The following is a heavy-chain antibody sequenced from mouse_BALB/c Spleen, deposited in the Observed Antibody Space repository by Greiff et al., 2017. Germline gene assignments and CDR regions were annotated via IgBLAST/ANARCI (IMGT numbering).Heavy chain of an antibody. CDR1: GFSLTSYG. CDR3: ARVYYRYDPMDY. V-gene: IGHV2-9*02. CDR2: IWAGGST. J-gene: IGHJ4*01. D-gene: IGHD2-14*01. Sequence: VQGVESGPGLVAPSQSLSITCTVSGFSLTSYGVHWVRQPPGKGLEWLGVIWAGGSTNYNSALMSRLSISKDNSKSQVFLKMNSLQTDDTAMYYCARVYYRYDPMDYWGQGTSVTVSS.